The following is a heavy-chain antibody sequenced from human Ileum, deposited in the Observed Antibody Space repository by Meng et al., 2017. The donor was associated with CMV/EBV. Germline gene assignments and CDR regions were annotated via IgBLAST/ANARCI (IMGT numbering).Heavy chain of an antibody. CDR2: INPSVDST. CDR1: GYTFTSYY. Sequence: ASAKVSCKASGYTFTSYYMHWLRQAPGQGLEWMGRINPSVDSTSYTQMLQGRVTMTRDTSTSTAYMELSSMRSEDTAVYYCARGDGVWSGYWYYFDYWGQGTLVTVSS. CDR3: ARGDGVWSGYWYYFDY. J-gene: IGHJ4*02. V-gene: IGHV1-46*04. D-gene: IGHD3-3*01.